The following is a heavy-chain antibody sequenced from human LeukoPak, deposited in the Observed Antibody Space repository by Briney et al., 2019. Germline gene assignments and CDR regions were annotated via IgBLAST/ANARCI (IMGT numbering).Heavy chain of an antibody. CDR1: AFTFSRYA. CDR2: ISYDGSHK. Sequence: PGGSLRLSCAASAFTFSRYAMHWVRQAPGKGLECVTLISYDGSHKDYADSVKGRFTISRDNSKNTLYLQMNSLRAEDSAVYYCAKGVSTGSYSVSHYWGQGTLVTVSS. J-gene: IGHJ4*02. V-gene: IGHV3-30*04. D-gene: IGHD1-26*01. CDR3: AKGVSTGSYSVSHY.